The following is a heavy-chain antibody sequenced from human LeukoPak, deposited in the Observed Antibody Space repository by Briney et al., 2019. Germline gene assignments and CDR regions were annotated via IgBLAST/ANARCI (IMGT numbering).Heavy chain of an antibody. D-gene: IGHD5-18*01. Sequence: ASVKVSCKASGYTFTSYGISWVRQAPGQGLEWMGWISAYNGNTNYAQKLQGRVTMTTDTSTSTAYMELRSLRSDDTAVYYCAREQNPGYSYGQQAFDIWGQGTMVTVSS. V-gene: IGHV1-18*01. CDR2: ISAYNGNT. CDR3: AREQNPGYSYGQQAFDI. J-gene: IGHJ3*02. CDR1: GYTFTSYG.